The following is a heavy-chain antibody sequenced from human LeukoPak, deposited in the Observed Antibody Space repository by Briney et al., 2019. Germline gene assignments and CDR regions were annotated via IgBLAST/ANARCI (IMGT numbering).Heavy chain of an antibody. CDR3: ASAPTGPDNWNDVLFDY. D-gene: IGHD1-20*01. V-gene: IGHV3-7*03. Sequence: GGSPRLSCAASGFTFSSYWMSWVRQAPGKGLEWVANIKQDGSEKYYVDSVKGRFTISRDNAKNSLYLQMNSLRAEDTAVYYCASAPTGPDNWNDVLFDYWGQGTLVTVSS. CDR1: GFTFSSYW. CDR2: IKQDGSEK. J-gene: IGHJ4*02.